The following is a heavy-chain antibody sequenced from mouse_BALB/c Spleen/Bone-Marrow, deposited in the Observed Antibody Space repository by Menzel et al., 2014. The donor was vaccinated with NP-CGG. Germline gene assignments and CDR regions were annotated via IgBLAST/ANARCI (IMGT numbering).Heavy chain of an antibody. CDR1: GYAFTSYN. Sequence: EVQGVDSGPELVKPWASVKVSCKASGYAFTSYNMYWVKQSHGKSLEWIGYIDPYNGGTSQNQKFKGKATLTVDKSSSTAYMHLSSLTSEDSAVYYCARDWDYYAMDYWGQGTSVTVSS. V-gene: IGHV1S135*01. CDR3: ARDWDYYAMDY. D-gene: IGHD4-1*01. CDR2: IDPYNGGT. J-gene: IGHJ4*01.